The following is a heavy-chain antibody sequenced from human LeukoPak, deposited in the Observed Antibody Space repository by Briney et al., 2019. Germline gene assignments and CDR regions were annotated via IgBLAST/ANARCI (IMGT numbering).Heavy chain of an antibody. V-gene: IGHV4-4*09. D-gene: IGHD1-26*01. J-gene: IGHJ4*02. Sequence: SETLSLTCTVSGGSISSYYWSWIRQPPGKGLEWIGYIYTSGSTNYNPSLKSRVTISVDTSKNQFSLKLSSVTAADTAVYDCARLGAEYAEEYYFDYWGQGTLVTVSS. CDR1: GGSISSYY. CDR3: ARLGAEYAEEYYFDY. CDR2: IYTSGST.